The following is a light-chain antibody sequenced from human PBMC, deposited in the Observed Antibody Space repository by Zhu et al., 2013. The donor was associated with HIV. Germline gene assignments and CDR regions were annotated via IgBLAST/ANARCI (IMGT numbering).Light chain of an antibody. CDR1: SSDVGGYNF. J-gene: IGLJ2*01. CDR2: ELS. V-gene: IGLV2-14*01. Sequence: SALTQPPSASGSPGQSVTISCTGTSSDVGGYNFVSWYQQHPGKAPKLIIYELSNRPSGVSNRFSGSKSGNTASLTISGLQTEDEADYYCSSYTSISTHVVFGGGTRLTVL. CDR3: SSYTSISTHVV.